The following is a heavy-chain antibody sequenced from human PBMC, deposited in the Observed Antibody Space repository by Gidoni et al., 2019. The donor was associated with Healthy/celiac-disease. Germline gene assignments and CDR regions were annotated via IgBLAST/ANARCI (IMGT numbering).Heavy chain of an antibody. V-gene: IGHV1-2*02. CDR2: SNPNRGGT. J-gene: IGHJ6*02. D-gene: IGHD6-13*01. CDR3: AREQAIAAAGPLDPYYYYGRDV. Sequence: QVQLVQSGAEVNKPGASCKVSCKASGYTVTGYYMHCVRQAPGQGIEWMGWSNPNRGGTNYAQKFQGRVTMNRDTSISTADMEQRRLRSDDTAVYYCAREQAIAAAGPLDPYYYYGRDVWGQGTTVTVSS. CDR1: GYTVTGYY.